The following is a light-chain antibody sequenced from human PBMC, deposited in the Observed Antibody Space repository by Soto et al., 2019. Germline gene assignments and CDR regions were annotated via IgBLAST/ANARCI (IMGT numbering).Light chain of an antibody. CDR1: QSVSSSY. CDR3: QQYGRSPWT. J-gene: IGKJ1*01. CDR2: DAS. V-gene: IGKV3-20*01. Sequence: EIVLTQSPATLSLSPGERATLSCRASQSVSSSYLAWYQQKPGQAPGLLIYDASNRATGIPDRFSGSGSGTDFTLTISRLEPEDFAVYYCQQYGRSPWTFGQGTKVDIK.